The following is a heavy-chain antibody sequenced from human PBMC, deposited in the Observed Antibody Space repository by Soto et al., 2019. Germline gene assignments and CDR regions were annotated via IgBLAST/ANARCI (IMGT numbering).Heavy chain of an antibody. CDR1: GFTFSSYA. CDR2: ISGSGGST. CDR3: AKDYASQKLWLLCDY. V-gene: IGHV3-23*01. J-gene: IGHJ4*02. D-gene: IGHD5-18*01. Sequence: EVQLLESGGGLVQPGGSLRLSCAASGFTFSSYAMSWVRQAPGKGLEWVSAISGSGGSTYYADSVKGRFTISRDNSKNTVYLQMNSPRAEDTAVYYCAKDYASQKLWLLCDYWGQGTLVTVCS.